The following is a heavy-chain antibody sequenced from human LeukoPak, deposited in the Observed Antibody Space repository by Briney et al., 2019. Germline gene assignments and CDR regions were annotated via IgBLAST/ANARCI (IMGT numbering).Heavy chain of an antibody. J-gene: IGHJ4*02. D-gene: IGHD3-10*01. V-gene: IGHV1-69*02. Sequence: SVKVSCKASGGTFSSYTISWVRQAPGQGLEWMGRIIPILGMANYAQKFQGRVTITADKSTSTAYMELSSLRSEDTAVYYCARMLVVRGIGVGEGLDYWGQGTLVTVSS. CDR1: GGTFSSYT. CDR3: ARMLVVRGIGVGEGLDY. CDR2: IIPILGMA.